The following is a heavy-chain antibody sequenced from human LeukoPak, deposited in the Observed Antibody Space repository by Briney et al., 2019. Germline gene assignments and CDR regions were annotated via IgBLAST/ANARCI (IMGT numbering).Heavy chain of an antibody. D-gene: IGHD3-22*01. J-gene: IGHJ4*02. Sequence: ASVKVSCKASGGTFSSYAISWVRQAPGQGLEWMGGIIPIFGTANYAQKFQGRVTITADESTSTAYMELSSLRSDDTAVYYCARDSYYYDSSGYYPDYWGQGTLVTVSS. V-gene: IGHV1-69*01. CDR2: IIPIFGTA. CDR3: ARDSYYYDSSGYYPDY. CDR1: GGTFSSYA.